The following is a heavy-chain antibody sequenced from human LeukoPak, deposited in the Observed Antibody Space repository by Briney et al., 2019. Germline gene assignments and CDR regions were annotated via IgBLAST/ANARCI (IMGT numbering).Heavy chain of an antibody. J-gene: IGHJ6*02. CDR1: GYTFTGYY. CDR2: INPNSGGT. CDR3: ARGLADCCSSTSCYCWYYYYYGMDV. D-gene: IGHD2-2*01. Sequence: WASVKVSCKASGYTFTGYYMHWVRQAPGQGLEWMGRINPNSGGTNYAQKFQGRVTMTRDTSISTAYMELSRLRSDDTAVYYCARGLADCCSSTSCYCWYYYYYGMDVWGQGTTVTVSS. V-gene: IGHV1-2*06.